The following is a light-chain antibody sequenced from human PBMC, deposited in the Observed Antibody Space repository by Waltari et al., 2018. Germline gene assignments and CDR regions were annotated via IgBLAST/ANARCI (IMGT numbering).Light chain of an antibody. CDR1: QSVLYSSNNTND. J-gene: IGKJ4*01. Sequence: DIVMTQSPDSLAVSLGARATLNCTYRQSVLYSSNNTNDFAWYQQKPGQPPKLLIYWASTRESGVPDRFSGSGSGTDFTLTISSLQAEDVAVYYCQQYYSTPRTFGGGTKVEIK. V-gene: IGKV4-1*01. CDR3: QQYYSTPRT. CDR2: WAS.